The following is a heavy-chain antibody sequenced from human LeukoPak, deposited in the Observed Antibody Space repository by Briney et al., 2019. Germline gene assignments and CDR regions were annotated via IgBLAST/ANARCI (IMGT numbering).Heavy chain of an antibody. CDR1: GYTFTDYY. CDR2: IHPNTGAT. CDR3: ARDPDYGDYLSN. V-gene: IGHV1-2*02. D-gene: IGHD4-17*01. Sequence: GASVTVSCKASGYTFTDYYMHWVRQAPGQGLEWMGWIHPNTGATHYAQKFQGRVTMTRDTSISTVYMELSRLRSDDTAVYYCARDPDYGDYLSNWGQGTLVTVSS. J-gene: IGHJ4*02.